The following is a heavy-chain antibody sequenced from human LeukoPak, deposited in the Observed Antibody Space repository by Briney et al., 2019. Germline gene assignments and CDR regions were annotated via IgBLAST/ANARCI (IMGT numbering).Heavy chain of an antibody. CDR2: INPSGGSA. Sequence: GASVKVSCKASGYTFTSYYMHWVRQAPGQGLEWMGIINPSGGSASYAQKFQGRVTMTRDMSTSTVYMELSSLRSEDTAVCYCARGGYYDSSGSHFDYWGQGTLVTVSS. CDR3: ARGGYYDSSGSHFDY. V-gene: IGHV1-46*01. CDR1: GYTFTSYY. D-gene: IGHD3-22*01. J-gene: IGHJ4*02.